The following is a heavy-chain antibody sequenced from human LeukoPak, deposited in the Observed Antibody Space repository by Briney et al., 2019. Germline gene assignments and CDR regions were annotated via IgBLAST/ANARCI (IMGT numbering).Heavy chain of an antibody. J-gene: IGHJ4*02. CDR2: IDPKSGGT. CDR1: GYTFTYYY. Sequence: ASVTVSCKTSGYTFTYYYIHWVRQAPGRGREWMGRIDPKSGGTNYAQKYQVRVAMTRDTSISTVYMELSGLRSDDTAVYYCARVPGPYTTSRYDYWGQGTLVTVSS. D-gene: IGHD2-2*01. V-gene: IGHV1-2*06. CDR3: ARVPGPYTTSRYDY.